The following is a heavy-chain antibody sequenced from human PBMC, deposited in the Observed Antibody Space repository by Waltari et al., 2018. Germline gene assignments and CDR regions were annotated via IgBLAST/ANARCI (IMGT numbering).Heavy chain of an antibody. CDR1: GFTFSSYA. V-gene: IGHV3-23*01. CDR3: AKGLIDY. Sequence: EVQLLESGGGLVQPGGSLRLSCAASGFTFSSYAMSWVRQAPGKGLGGVSAISGRGGRTYYADPVKGRFNISRDNSKNTLYLQMNSLRAEDTAVYYCAKGLIDYWGQGTLVTVSS. CDR2: ISGRGGRT. J-gene: IGHJ4*02.